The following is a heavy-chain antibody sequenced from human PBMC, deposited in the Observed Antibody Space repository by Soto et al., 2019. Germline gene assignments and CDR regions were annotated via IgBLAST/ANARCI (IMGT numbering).Heavy chain of an antibody. J-gene: IGHJ3*02. D-gene: IGHD2-2*01. CDR3: ARSRVVLATSPFDI. CDR1: GCTFGSYA. Sequence: GGFLRLSWAASGCTFGSYAMSWVRQAPGKGLEWVSVISGSGGSTYYADSVKGRFTISRDNSKNTLYLQMNSLRAEDTAVYYCARSRVVLATSPFDIWGQGTMVTVSS. V-gene: IGHV3-23*01. CDR2: ISGSGGST.